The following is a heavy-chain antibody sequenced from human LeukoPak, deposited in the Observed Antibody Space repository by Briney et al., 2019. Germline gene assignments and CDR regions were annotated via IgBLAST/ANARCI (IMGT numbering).Heavy chain of an antibody. D-gene: IGHD1-26*01. J-gene: IGHJ4*02. Sequence: GGSLRLSCAASGFTFSNSGMSWARQAPGKGPEWVSSISSSSSYVYYADSVKGRFTISRDNAKNSLSLQMNSLRAEDTAVYYCARGGEPVGFDYWGQGTLVTVSS. CDR1: GFTFSNSG. V-gene: IGHV3-21*01. CDR3: ARGGEPVGFDY. CDR2: ISSSSSYV.